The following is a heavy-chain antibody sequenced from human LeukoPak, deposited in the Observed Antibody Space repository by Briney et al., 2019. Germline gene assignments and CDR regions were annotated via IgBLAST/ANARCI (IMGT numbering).Heavy chain of an antibody. CDR1: GFTFSTYA. V-gene: IGHV3-30*04. J-gene: IGHJ5*01. CDR2: ISYDGTKK. D-gene: IGHD4-17*01. CDR3: ANPPTVTKTRFDS. Sequence: GRSLRLSCAASGFTFSTYAMHWVRQAPGKGLEWVALISYDGTKKHYADSVKGRFTISRDNSKNTLYLQMNSLRAEDTAVYYCANPPTVTKTRFDSWGQGTLVTVPS.